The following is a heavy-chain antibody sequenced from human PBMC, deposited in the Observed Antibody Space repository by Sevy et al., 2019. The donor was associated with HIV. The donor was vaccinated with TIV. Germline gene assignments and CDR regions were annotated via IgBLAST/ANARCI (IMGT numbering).Heavy chain of an antibody. CDR1: GFTLSSYT. V-gene: IGHV3-48*02. CDR2: FDRTDIT. J-gene: IGHJ4*02. CDR3: ERDERAIASHFDY. D-gene: IGHD2-21*01. Sequence: GGSLRLSCEASGFTLSSYTMNWVRQSPEKGLEWVATFDRTDITHYADSVKGRFIISRDTAKNSLFLQMNSLRDDDTAMYFCERDERAIASHFDYWGRGTLVTVSS.